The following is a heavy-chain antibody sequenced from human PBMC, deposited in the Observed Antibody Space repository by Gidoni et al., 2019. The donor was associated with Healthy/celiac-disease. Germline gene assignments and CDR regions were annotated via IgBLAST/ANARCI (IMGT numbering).Heavy chain of an antibody. CDR2: IKQDGGEK. CDR1: GFIFENCW. D-gene: IGHD5-12*01. J-gene: IGHJ6*04. CDR3: ARDGFVYSGFEGFFLDV. Sequence: EVQLVESGGGLVQPGGSLSLSCVASGFIFENCWMNWVRRAPGKGLEWVANIKQDGGEKNFVDSVKGRFTIARDNAKTSLFLQMNSLRAEDTGVYYCARDGFVYSGFEGFFLDVWGKGTTVTVSS. V-gene: IGHV3-7*03.